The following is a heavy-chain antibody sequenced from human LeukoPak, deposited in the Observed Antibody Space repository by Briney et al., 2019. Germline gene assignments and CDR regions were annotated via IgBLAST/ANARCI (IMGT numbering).Heavy chain of an antibody. V-gene: IGHV3-11*01. CDR2: ISSSGSTI. D-gene: IGHD3-10*01. CDR3: ARVGYYGSGSYYNVWGAFDI. J-gene: IGHJ3*02. Sequence: PGGSLRLSCAASGFTFSDYYMSWIRQAPGKGLEWVSYISSSGSTIYYADSVKGRFTISRDNAKNSLYLQMNSLRAEDTAVYYCARVGYYGSGSYYNVWGAFDIWGQGTMVTVSS. CDR1: GFTFSDYY.